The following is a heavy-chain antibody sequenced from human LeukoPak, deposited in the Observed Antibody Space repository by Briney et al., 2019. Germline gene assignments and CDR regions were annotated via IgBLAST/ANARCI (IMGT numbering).Heavy chain of an antibody. J-gene: IGHJ4*02. CDR1: GGSFSGYH. CDR3: ARHGPTWNYGEIDY. V-gene: IGHV4-34*01. CDR2: INHSESP. D-gene: IGHD1-7*01. Sequence: KPSETLSLTCAVYGGSFSGYHWIWIRQPPGKGLEWLGKINHSESPNYNPPLKSRVTISVGTSKNQFSLKLSSVTAADTAVYYCARHGPTWNYGEIDYWGQGTLVTVSS.